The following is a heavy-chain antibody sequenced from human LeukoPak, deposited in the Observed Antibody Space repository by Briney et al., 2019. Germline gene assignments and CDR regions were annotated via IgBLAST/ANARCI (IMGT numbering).Heavy chain of an antibody. J-gene: IGHJ4*02. CDR2: INSDGSSP. CDR3: ARGQEWLAHFDY. V-gene: IGHV3-74*01. Sequence: GGSLRLSCAASGFTFSGYWMHWVRQAPGKGLVWVSRINSDGSSPSYADSVKGRFTISRDNAKNTLYLQMNSLRAEDTAVYYCARGQEWLAHFDYWGQGTLVTVSS. D-gene: IGHD6-19*01. CDR1: GFTFSGYW.